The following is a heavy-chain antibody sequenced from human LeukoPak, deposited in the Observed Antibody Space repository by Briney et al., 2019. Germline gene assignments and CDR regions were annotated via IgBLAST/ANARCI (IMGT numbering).Heavy chain of an antibody. CDR2: ISGSGGST. CDR3: AKLASAVVPAAMLLMDV. D-gene: IGHD2-2*01. J-gene: IGHJ6*04. V-gene: IGHV3-23*01. CDR1: GFTFSSYA. Sequence: AGGSLRLSCAASGFTFSSYAMSWVRQAPGKGLEWVSAISGSGGSTYYADSVKGRFTISRDNSKNTLYLQMNSLRAGDTAVYYCAKLASAVVPAAMLLMDVWGKGTTVTVSS.